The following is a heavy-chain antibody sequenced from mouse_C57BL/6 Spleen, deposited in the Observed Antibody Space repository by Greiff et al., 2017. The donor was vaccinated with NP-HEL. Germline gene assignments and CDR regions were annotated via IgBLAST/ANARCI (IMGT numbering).Heavy chain of an antibody. CDR3: ARGITTVSPFAY. D-gene: IGHD1-1*01. CDR1: GYSSTGYY. Sequence: EVQRVESGPELVKPGASVKISCKASGYSSTGYYMNWVKQSPEKSLEWIGEINPSTGGTTYNQKFKAKATLTVDKSSSTAYMQLKSLTSEDSAVYYCARGITTVSPFAYWGQGTLVTVSA. CDR2: INPSTGGT. V-gene: IGHV1-42*01. J-gene: IGHJ3*01.